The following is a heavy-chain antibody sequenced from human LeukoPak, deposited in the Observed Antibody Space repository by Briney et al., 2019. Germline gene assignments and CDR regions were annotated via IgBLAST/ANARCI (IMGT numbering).Heavy chain of an antibody. D-gene: IGHD3-22*01. CDR3: ARVAWYYYDSSGYSNWFDP. J-gene: IGHJ5*02. Sequence: SETLSLTCTVSGGSISSYYWSWIRQPPGKGLEWIGYIYYSGSTNYNPSLKSRVTISVDTWKNQLSLKLTSVTAADTAVYYCARVAWYYYDSSGYSNWFDPWGQGTLVTVSS. CDR1: GGSISSYY. CDR2: IYYSGST. V-gene: IGHV4-59*01.